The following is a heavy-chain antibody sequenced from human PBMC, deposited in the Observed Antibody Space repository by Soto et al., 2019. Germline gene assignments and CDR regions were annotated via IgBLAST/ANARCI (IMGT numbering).Heavy chain of an antibody. J-gene: IGHJ6*02. V-gene: IGHV1-3*05. Sequence: QVQLVQSGAEEKKPGASVKVSCKASGYTFTSYAMHWVRQAPGQRLKWMGWINAGNGNTKYSQKFQGRVTITRDTSASTAYMELSSLRSEDTAVYYCSGSYSYYGMDVWGQGTTVTVSS. CDR1: GYTFTSYA. D-gene: IGHD3-10*01. CDR3: SGSYSYYGMDV. CDR2: INAGNGNT.